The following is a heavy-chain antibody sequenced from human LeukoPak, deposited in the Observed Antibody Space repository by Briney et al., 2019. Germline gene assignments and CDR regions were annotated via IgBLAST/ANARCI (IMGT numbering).Heavy chain of an antibody. CDR1: GYSFTSYW. CDR2: IYPGDSDT. D-gene: IGHD3-10*01. V-gene: IGHV5-51*01. CDR3: ARGEGLDYYGSGNYFDY. J-gene: IGHJ4*02. Sequence: GESLQISCKGSGYSFTSYWIGWVRQMPGKGLEWMGIIYPGDSDTRYSPSFQGQVTISADKSISTAYLQWSSLKASDTAMYYCARGEGLDYYGSGNYFDYWGQGTLVTVSS.